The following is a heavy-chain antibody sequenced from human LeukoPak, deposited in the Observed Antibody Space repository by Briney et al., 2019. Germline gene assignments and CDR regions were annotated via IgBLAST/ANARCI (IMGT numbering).Heavy chain of an antibody. Sequence: GGSLRLSCAASGFPFSTYSMNWVRQAPGKGLEWISYITIGSSTIYYADSVKGRFTISRDNAKNSLYLQMNSLRAEDTAVYYCARPVGHIDYWGQGTLVTVSS. J-gene: IGHJ4*02. CDR3: ARPVGHIDY. CDR1: GFPFSTYS. V-gene: IGHV3-48*01. D-gene: IGHD1-26*01. CDR2: ITIGSSTI.